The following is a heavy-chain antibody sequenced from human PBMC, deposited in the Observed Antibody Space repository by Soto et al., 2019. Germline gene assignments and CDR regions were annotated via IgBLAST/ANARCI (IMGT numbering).Heavy chain of an antibody. CDR1: GGSISSYY. CDR3: ARVWGGAFDI. CDR2: IYYRGST. V-gene: IGHV4-59*01. J-gene: IGHJ3*02. Sequence: QVQLQESGPGLVKPSETLSLTCTVSGGSISSYYWNWIRQPPGKGLEWIGYIYYRGSTNYNPSLKSRVTISVEPSKNQFSLKLGSVTAADTAVYYCARVWGGAFDIWGQGTMVTVSS. D-gene: IGHD3-10*01.